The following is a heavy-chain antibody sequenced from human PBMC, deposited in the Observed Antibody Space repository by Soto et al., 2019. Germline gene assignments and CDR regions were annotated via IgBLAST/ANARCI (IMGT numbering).Heavy chain of an antibody. Sequence: SETLSLTCTVSGGSISSYYWSWIRQPPGKGLEWIGYIYYRGGTNYNPSLKSRVTMSVDTSKNQFSLSLSSVTAADTAVYYCATKIVGTPYYFDYWGQGYLVTVSS. CDR2: IYYRGGT. D-gene: IGHD1-26*01. CDR1: GGSISSYY. J-gene: IGHJ4*02. CDR3: ATKIVGTPYYFDY. V-gene: IGHV4-59*01.